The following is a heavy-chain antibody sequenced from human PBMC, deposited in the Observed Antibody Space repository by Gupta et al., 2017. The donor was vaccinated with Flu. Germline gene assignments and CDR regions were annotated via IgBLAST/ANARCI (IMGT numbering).Heavy chain of an antibody. Sequence: WSRQPPGKGLEWIGEINHSGSTNYNPSLKSRVTISVDTSKNQFSLKLSSVTAADTAVYYCARGTNYDFWSGYFFCCGFDIWGQGTMVTVSS. D-gene: IGHD3-3*01. CDR3: ARGTNYDFWSGYFFCCGFDI. V-gene: IGHV4-34*01. CDR2: INHSGST. J-gene: IGHJ3*02.